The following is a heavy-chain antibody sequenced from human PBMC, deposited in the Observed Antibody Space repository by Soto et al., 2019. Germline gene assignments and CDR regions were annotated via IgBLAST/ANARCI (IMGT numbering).Heavy chain of an antibody. D-gene: IGHD2-15*01. J-gene: IGHJ6*03. CDR3: ARGDCVGGTCYSLAGSFYYYMDV. V-gene: IGHV3-74*02. Sequence: EVQLVESGGGLVQPGGSLRLSCAASGFTFSNYWMYWVRQAPGKGLEWVSRINSDGSVSSYADSVKGRLTISRDNVKNTMYLQMDSLQAEVTAVYYCARGDCVGGTCYSLAGSFYYYMDVWGKGTTVTVFS. CDR1: GFTFSNYW. CDR2: INSDGSVS.